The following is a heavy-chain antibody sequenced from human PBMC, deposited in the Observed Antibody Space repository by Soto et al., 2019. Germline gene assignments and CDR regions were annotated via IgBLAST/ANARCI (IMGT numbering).Heavy chain of an antibody. D-gene: IGHD6-6*01. CDR2: IYPGDSDT. CDR1: GCSFTSYW. CDR3: ARTRSFTLGFYYDGMDV. J-gene: IGHJ6*02. Sequence: XESLKISCKGCGCSFTSYWIGWVRQMPGKGLEWMGIIYPGDSDTRYSPSFQGQVTISADKSLRTAYLQWTSLKASDTALYYCARTRSFTLGFYYDGMDVWGQGTTVTVSS. V-gene: IGHV5-51*01.